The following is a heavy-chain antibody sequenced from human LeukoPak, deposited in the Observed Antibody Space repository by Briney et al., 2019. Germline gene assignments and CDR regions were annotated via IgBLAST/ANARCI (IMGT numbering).Heavy chain of an antibody. V-gene: IGHV4-59*01. D-gene: IGHD1-26*01. CDR2: IYHTGTT. CDR3: ARDRYSGSYYWGGFFDY. Sequence: SETLSLTCTVSGVSIISNYWTWIRQPPGKGLEWIGNIYHTGTTKHNPSLKSRVTISVDTSKSQFSLKLTSVTAADTAVYYCARDRYSGSYYWGGFFDYWGQGTLVTVSS. CDR1: GVSIISNY. J-gene: IGHJ4*02.